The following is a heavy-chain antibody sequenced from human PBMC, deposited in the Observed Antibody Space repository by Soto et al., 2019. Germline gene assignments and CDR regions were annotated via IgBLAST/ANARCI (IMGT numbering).Heavy chain of an antibody. J-gene: IGHJ3*02. V-gene: IGHV1-24*01. CDR3: ATVEYSSSPDAFDI. Sequence: ASVKVSWKVSGYTLTELSMHWVRQAPGKGLEWMGGFDPEDGETIYAQKFQGRVTMTEDTSTDTAYMELSSLRSEDTAVYYCATVEYSSSPDAFDIWGQGTMVIVSS. D-gene: IGHD6-6*01. CDR2: FDPEDGET. CDR1: GYTLTELS.